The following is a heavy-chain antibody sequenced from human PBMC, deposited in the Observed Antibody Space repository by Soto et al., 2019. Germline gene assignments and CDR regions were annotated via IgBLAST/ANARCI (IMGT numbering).Heavy chain of an antibody. CDR3: ATSRASIAFAGETEYSFDY. CDR1: AYIFTCYY. V-gene: IGHV1-2*02. CDR2: INPHNGGT. D-gene: IGHD6-19*01. J-gene: IGHJ4*02. Sequence: ASLYVGCKTSAYIFTCYYMHWVRQAPGQGHEWMGWINPHNGGTKYAQKFQGRVTMTRDTSISTAYMELGRLTSDDTAVYYCATSRASIAFAGETEYSFDYWGQGTLV.